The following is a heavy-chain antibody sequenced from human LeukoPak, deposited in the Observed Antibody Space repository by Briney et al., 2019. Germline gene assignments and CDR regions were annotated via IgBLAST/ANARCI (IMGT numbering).Heavy chain of an antibody. V-gene: IGHV3-21*01. CDR2: ISSSSSYI. D-gene: IGHD1-26*01. Sequence: GGSLRLSCAASGFTFSSYSMNWVRQAPGKGLDRVSSISSSSSYIYYADSVKGRFTISRDNAKNSVYLQMNSLRAEDTAVYYCARDHWDRPGAFDIWGQGTMVTVSS. J-gene: IGHJ3*02. CDR3: ARDHWDRPGAFDI. CDR1: GFTFSSYS.